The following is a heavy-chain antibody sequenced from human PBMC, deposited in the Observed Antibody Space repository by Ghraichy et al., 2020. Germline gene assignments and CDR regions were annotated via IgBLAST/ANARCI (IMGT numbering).Heavy chain of an antibody. J-gene: IGHJ3*02. CDR1: GGSISSYY. D-gene: IGHD6-13*01. Sequence: SETLSLTCTVSGGSISSYYWSWIRQPPGKGLEWIGYIYYSGSTNYNPSLKSRVTISVDTSKNQFSLKLSSVTAVDTAVYYCARDLAAAGIDAFDIWGQGTMVTVSS. CDR3: ARDLAAAGIDAFDI. V-gene: IGHV4-59*01. CDR2: IYYSGST.